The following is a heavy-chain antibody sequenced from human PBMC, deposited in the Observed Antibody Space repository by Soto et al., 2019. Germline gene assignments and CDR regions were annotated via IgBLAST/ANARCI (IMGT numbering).Heavy chain of an antibody. J-gene: IGHJ5*02. Sequence: ASVKVSCKAYGYSFSNYDINLVRQAPDQGLEWLGWMNPGSGQTNYIEKLNGRISMTWDTSTNTAYLQLNRLTSEDTSIYYCTRAPVSNWRGFDPWGQGTPVTVSS. CDR2: MNPGSGQT. D-gene: IGHD3-3*01. CDR3: TRAPVSNWRGFDP. V-gene: IGHV1-8*01. CDR1: GYSFSNYD.